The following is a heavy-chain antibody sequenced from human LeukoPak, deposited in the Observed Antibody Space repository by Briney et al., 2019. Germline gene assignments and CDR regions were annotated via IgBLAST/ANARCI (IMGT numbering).Heavy chain of an antibody. D-gene: IGHD3-10*01. V-gene: IGHV4-59*01. CDR1: GGSISSYY. CDR3: ARVIEEYGSGSYYPYYYYYMDV. CDR2: IYYSGST. J-gene: IGHJ6*03. Sequence: SETLSLTCTVSGGSISSYYWSWIRQPPGKGLEWIGYIYYSGSTNYNPSLKSRVTISVDTSKNQFSLKLSSVTAADTAVYYCARVIEEYGSGSYYPYYYYYMDVWGKGTTVTISS.